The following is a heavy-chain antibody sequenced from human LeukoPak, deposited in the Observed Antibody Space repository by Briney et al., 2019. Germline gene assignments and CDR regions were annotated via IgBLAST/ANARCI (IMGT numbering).Heavy chain of an antibody. J-gene: IGHJ5*02. D-gene: IGHD5-18*01. Sequence: SETLPLTCTVSGGSISSYYWSWIRQPAGKGLEWIGRIYTSGSTNYNPSLKSRVTMSVDTSKNQFSLKLSSVTAADTAVYSDTAMVTVWFDPWGQGTLVTVSS. V-gene: IGHV4-4*07. CDR2: IYTSGST. CDR1: GGSISSYY. CDR3: TAMVTVWFDP.